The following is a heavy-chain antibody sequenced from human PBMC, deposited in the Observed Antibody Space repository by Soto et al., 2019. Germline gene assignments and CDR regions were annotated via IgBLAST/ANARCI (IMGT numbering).Heavy chain of an antibody. J-gene: IGHJ5*02. V-gene: IGHV1-8*01. CDR1: GYTFTRYD. CDR3: AREKGSSGFDP. CDR2: MNPNSSNT. D-gene: IGHD6-6*01. Sequence: QVKLVQSGAEVKKPGASVKVSCKASGYTFTRYDINWVRQATGQGLEWMGRMNPNSSNTGYAQKFQGRVTMTRNTSINTAYMELSSLRSEGTAVYYCAREKGSSGFDPWGQGTLVPVSS.